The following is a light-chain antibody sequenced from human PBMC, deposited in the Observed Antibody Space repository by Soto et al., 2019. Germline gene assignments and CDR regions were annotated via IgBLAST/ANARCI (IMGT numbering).Light chain of an antibody. J-gene: IGLJ1*01. CDR1: SSDVGAYNS. CDR3: CSSAPERTYV. CDR2: KGT. Sequence: QSVLAQPASVSGSPGQSITISCTGTSSDVGAYNSVSWYQQHPHRAPQVIIYKGTQRPSGVSNRFSGSTSGNAASLTISALQTDDEADYCCCSSAPERTYVCGTGNKVTVL. V-gene: IGLV2-23*01.